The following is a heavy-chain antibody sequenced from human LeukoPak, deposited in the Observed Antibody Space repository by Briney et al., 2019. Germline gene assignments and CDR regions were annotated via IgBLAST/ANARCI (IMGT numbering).Heavy chain of an antibody. CDR3: ASLVGDYFPHSPPYYFDY. Sequence: GGSLRLSCAAPGFTFSSYSMNWVRQAPGKGLEWVSYISSSSSTIYYADSVKGRFTISRDNAKNSLYLQMNSLRAEDTAVYYCASLVGDYFPHSPPYYFDYWGQGTLVTVSS. D-gene: IGHD4-17*01. V-gene: IGHV3-48*01. J-gene: IGHJ4*02. CDR1: GFTFSSYS. CDR2: ISSSSSTI.